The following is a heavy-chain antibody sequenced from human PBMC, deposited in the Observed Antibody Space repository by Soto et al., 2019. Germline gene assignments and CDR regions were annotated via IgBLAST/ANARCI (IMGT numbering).Heavy chain of an antibody. D-gene: IGHD6-13*01. CDR3: ARTYSSSWSPFDY. CDR1: GGSFSGYY. J-gene: IGHJ4*02. V-gene: IGHV4-34*01. Sequence: QVQLQQWGPGLLKPSETLSLTCAVYGGSFSGYYWSWIRQPPGKGLEWIGEINQSGSTNYNPSLKSRVTISVDTSKNHFSLKLSSVTAADTAVYYCARTYSSSWSPFDYWGQGTLVTVSS. CDR2: INQSGST.